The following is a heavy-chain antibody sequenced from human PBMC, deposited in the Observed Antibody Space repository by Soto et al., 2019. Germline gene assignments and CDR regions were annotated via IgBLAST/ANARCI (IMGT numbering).Heavy chain of an antibody. CDR3: AKDFYYGSGSYTGWGAFAR. Sequence: EVQLVESGGVVVQPGGSLRLSCAASGFTFDDYTMHWVRQAPGKGLEWVSLISWGGSGTYYADSVKGRFTISRDNSKNSLYLKRNSLRTEDTALYYCAKDFYYGSGSYTGWGAFARWGQGPVVTVSS. CDR1: GFTFDDYT. D-gene: IGHD3-10*01. V-gene: IGHV3-43*01. J-gene: IGHJ3*01. CDR2: ISWGGSGT.